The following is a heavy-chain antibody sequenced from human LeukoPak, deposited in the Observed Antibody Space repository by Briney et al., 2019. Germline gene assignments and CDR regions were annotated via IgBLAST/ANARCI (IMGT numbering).Heavy chain of an antibody. CDR1: GFTFSSYA. V-gene: IGHV3-64*04. CDR2: ISSNGGST. D-gene: IGHD3-3*02. CDR3: AKAMSPVISRNLFDR. J-gene: IGHJ5*02. Sequence: GGSLRLSCAASGFTFSSYAMHWVRQAPGKGLEYVSAISSNGGSTYYADSVKGRFTISRDNSKNTLYVQVNSLRAEDTAVYYCAKAMSPVISRNLFDRWGQGTLVTVSS.